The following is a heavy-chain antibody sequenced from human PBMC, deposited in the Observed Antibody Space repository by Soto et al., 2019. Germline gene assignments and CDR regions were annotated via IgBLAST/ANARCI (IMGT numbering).Heavy chain of an antibody. CDR2: ISTDNGNT. CDR1: GYTFTNSG. D-gene: IGHD2-15*01. Sequence: ASVKVSCKASGYTFTNSGINWVRQAPGQGLEWMGWISTDNGNTNYAQHLQGRVTMTTDTSTSTAYMELRSLRSDDTAVYYCARDLGYCSGGSCPDFDYWGQGTL. V-gene: IGHV1-18*01. J-gene: IGHJ4*02. CDR3: ARDLGYCSGGSCPDFDY.